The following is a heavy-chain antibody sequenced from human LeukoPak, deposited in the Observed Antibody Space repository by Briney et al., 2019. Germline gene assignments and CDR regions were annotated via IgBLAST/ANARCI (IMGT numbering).Heavy chain of an antibody. CDR3: AKARSSGWYYFDY. D-gene: IGHD6-19*01. CDR2: ISGSGGST. J-gene: IGHJ4*02. Sequence: GGSLRLSCAASGFTFSSYAMSWVRQAPGKGLEWVSAISGSGGSTYYADSVKGRFTISRDNSKNTLCLQMNSLRAEDTAVYYCAKARSSGWYYFDYWGQGTLVTVSS. V-gene: IGHV3-23*01. CDR1: GFTFSSYA.